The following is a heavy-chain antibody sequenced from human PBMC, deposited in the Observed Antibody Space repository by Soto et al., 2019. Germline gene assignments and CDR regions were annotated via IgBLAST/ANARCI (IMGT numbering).Heavy chain of an antibody. D-gene: IGHD1-26*01. CDR2: INSSDGST. J-gene: IGHJ4*02. Sequence: ASVKVSCKASGYTFTTHHVQWIRQAPGQGLEWMGIINSSDGSTSYAQMFQGRVTVTRDTSTTTVYMEVRSLKSEDTGVYYCARDSAGATDYWGQGTLVTVSS. CDR3: ARDSAGATDY. V-gene: IGHV1-46*01. CDR1: GYTFTTHH.